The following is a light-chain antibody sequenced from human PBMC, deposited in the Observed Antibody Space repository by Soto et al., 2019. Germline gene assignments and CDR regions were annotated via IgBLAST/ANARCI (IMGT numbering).Light chain of an antibody. Sequence: EIVMTQSPATLSVSPGERATLSCRASQSVSSNLAWYQQKPGQAPRLLIYGASTRATGIPARFSGSGSGTDFTLTISSLEPEDSAVYYCQQRSNWPLTFGPGTKVDI. CDR2: GAS. V-gene: IGKV3-15*01. J-gene: IGKJ3*01. CDR3: QQRSNWPLT. CDR1: QSVSSN.